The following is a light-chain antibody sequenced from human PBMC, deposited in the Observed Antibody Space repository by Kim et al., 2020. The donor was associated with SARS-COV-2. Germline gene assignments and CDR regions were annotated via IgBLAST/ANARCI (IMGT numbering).Light chain of an antibody. CDR1: SSDVGDYNY. Sequence: GQSVTISCTGTSSDVGDYNYVSWYQQHPGTAPKLMIYDVSKRPSGVPDRFSGSKSGNTASLTISGLQAEDEADYYCCSYAGSNNWAFGGGTKLTVL. V-gene: IGLV2-11*03. CDR2: DVS. CDR3: CSYAGSNNWA. J-gene: IGLJ3*02.